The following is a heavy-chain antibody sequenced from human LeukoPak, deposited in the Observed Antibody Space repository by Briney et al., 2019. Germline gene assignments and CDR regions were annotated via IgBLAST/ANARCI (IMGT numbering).Heavy chain of an antibody. CDR3: ASSGGYYDPFQH. D-gene: IGHD3-22*01. V-gene: IGHV1-46*01. Sequence: ASVKVSCKASGYTFTSYYMHWVRQAPGQGLEWMGIINPSGGSTSYAQKFQGRVTMTRDMSTSTVYMELSSLRSEDTAVYYCASSGGYYDPFQHWGQGTLVTVSS. CDR1: GYTFTSYY. CDR2: INPSGGST. J-gene: IGHJ1*01.